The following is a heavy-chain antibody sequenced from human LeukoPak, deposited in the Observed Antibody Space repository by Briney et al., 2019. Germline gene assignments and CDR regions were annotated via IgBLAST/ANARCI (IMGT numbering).Heavy chain of an antibody. CDR3: ATYSSSGGYYYYYMDV. D-gene: IGHD6-13*01. Sequence: SVKVSCKASGGTFSSYAISWVRQAPGQGLEWMGGTIPIFGTANYAQKFQGRVTITADESTSTAYMELSSLRSEDTAVYYCATYSSSGGYYYYYMDVWGKGTTVTVSS. J-gene: IGHJ6*03. CDR1: GGTFSSYA. V-gene: IGHV1-69*13. CDR2: TIPIFGTA.